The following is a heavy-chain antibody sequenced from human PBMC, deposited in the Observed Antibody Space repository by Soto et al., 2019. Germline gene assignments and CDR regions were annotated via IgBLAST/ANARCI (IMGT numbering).Heavy chain of an antibody. CDR2: ISTSARII. CDR3: AREYSAYHYHVDF. CDR1: GFTFSDYF. V-gene: IGHV3-11*01. J-gene: IGHJ4*02. Sequence: QVQLVESGGALVKPGGSLRLSCAASGFTFSDYFMTWIRQAPGEGLEWVAYISTSARIINYADSVKGRFTISRDNAKNSLYVQMKSLRAEDTAVYFCAREYSAYHYHVDFWGQGTVVTVSS. D-gene: IGHD4-4*01.